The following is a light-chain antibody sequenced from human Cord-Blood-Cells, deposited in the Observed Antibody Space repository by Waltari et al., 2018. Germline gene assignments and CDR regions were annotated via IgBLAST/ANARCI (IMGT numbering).Light chain of an antibody. J-gene: IGLJ1*01. CDR2: YFS. Sequence: QYALTQPRSVSGSPGQPVTISCTGTSSDVGGYNYVSWYPQHPGKAPKLMIYYFSKRPSGVPDRFSGSKSGNTASLTISGLQAEDEADYYCCSYAGSYVFGTGTKVTVL. CDR1: SSDVGGYNY. V-gene: IGLV2-11*01. CDR3: CSYAGSYV.